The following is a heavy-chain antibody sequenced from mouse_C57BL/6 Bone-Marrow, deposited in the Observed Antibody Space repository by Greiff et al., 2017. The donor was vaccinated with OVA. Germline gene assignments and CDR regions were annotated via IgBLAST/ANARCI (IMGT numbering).Heavy chain of an antibody. CDR1: GFSFNTYA. V-gene: IGHV10-1*01. J-gene: IGHJ3*01. CDR3: VSLYSKAAY. CDR2: IRSKSNNYAT. Sequence: EVMLVESGGGLVQPKGSLKLSCAASGFSFNTYAMNWVRQAPGKGLEWVARIRSKSNNYATYYADSVKDRFTISRDDSESMLYLQMNNLKTEDTAMYYCVSLYSKAAYWGQGTLVTVSA. D-gene: IGHD2-5*01.